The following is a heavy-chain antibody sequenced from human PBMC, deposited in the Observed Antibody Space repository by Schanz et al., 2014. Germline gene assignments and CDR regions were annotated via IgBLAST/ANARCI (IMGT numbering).Heavy chain of an antibody. V-gene: IGHV3-43*01. D-gene: IGHD2-2*01. J-gene: IGHJ4*02. CDR3: AAHETLSTTACYPS. Sequence: EVQLVESGGVVAQPGGSLRLSCAASGFSFDDYTMHWVRQAPGKGLEWVSLIDRDGGHTYYADSVKGRFTISRDNAKNSLYLQMTGLRAEDTAVYYCAAHETLSTTACYPSWGQGTLVAVSS. CDR2: IDRDGGHT. CDR1: GFSFDDYT.